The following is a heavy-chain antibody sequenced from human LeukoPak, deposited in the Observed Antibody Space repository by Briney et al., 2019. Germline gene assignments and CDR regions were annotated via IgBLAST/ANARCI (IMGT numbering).Heavy chain of an antibody. CDR3: VRHRGAWTVHDAFAM. J-gene: IGHJ3*02. CDR2: ISSGGQTV. Sequence: GGSLRLSCEGSGFIFSSYSLNWVRQAPGKGLEWLSYISSGGQTVYYADSVKGRLTIPGDNAKNSLFLQLNSLRAGDTAVYYCVRHRGAWTVHDAFAMWGQGTMVTVAS. CDR1: GFIFSSYS. D-gene: IGHD4-11*01. V-gene: IGHV3-48*04.